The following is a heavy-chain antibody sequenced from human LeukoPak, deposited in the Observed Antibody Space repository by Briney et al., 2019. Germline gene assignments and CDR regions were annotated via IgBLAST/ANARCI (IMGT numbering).Heavy chain of an antibody. CDR1: GGSISSYY. D-gene: IGHD3-10*01. Sequence: SETLSLTCTVSGGSISSYYWSWIRQPPGKGLEWIGYIYYSGSTNYNPSLKSRVTISVDTSKNQFSLKLSSVTAADTAVYYCARANLWFGELFPGFDPWGQGTLVTVSS. V-gene: IGHV4-59*01. CDR3: ARANLWFGELFPGFDP. CDR2: IYYSGST. J-gene: IGHJ5*02.